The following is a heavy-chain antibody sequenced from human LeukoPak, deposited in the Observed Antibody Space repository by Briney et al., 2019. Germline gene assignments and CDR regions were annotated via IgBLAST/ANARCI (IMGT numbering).Heavy chain of an antibody. V-gene: IGHV3-7*01. CDR2: IKQDGSEK. Sequence: GGSLRLSCAASGFTFSSYWMSWVRQAPGKGLEWVANIKQDGSEKYYVDSVKGRFTISRDNAKNSLYLQMNSLRAEDTAVYYCARDLIVVVPAASHYYYYGMDVWGQGTTVTVSS. D-gene: IGHD2-2*01. CDR1: GFTFSSYW. J-gene: IGHJ6*02. CDR3: ARDLIVVVPAASHYYYYGMDV.